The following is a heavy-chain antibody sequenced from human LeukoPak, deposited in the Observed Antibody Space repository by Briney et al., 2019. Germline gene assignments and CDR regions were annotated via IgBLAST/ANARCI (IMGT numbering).Heavy chain of an antibody. Sequence: GGSLRLSCAASGFTFSSYEMNWVRQAPGKGLEWVSYISSSGSTIYYADSVKGRFTISRDNSKNTLFLQMNSLRAEDTAVYYCAKDRDYSDYYFDYWGQGTLVIVSS. V-gene: IGHV3-48*03. CDR1: GFTFSSYE. CDR3: AKDRDYSDYYFDY. D-gene: IGHD4-11*01. J-gene: IGHJ4*02. CDR2: ISSSGSTI.